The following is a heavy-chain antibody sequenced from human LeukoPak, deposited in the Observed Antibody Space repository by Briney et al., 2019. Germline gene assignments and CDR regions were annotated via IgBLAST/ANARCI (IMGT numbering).Heavy chain of an antibody. Sequence: PSETLSLTCTVSGGAISSGSYYWSWIRQPAGKGLGWIGRIYTSGSTNYNPSLKSRVTISVDTSKNQFSLKLSSVTAADAAVYYCARDPSGGCWFCYYYYYMDVWGKGTTVTVSS. CDR2: IYTSGST. CDR3: ARDPSGGCWFCYYYYYMDV. D-gene: IGHD3-16*01. V-gene: IGHV4-61*02. J-gene: IGHJ6*03. CDR1: GGAISSGSYY.